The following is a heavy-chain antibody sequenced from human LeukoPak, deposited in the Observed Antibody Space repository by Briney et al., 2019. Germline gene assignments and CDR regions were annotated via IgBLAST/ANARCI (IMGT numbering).Heavy chain of an antibody. CDR2: ISAYNGIT. J-gene: IGHJ6*03. CDR3: ARDGNHQPVLLWFGELSNPYYMDV. Sequence: ASVKVSCKTSGFTFNTYGITWVRQAPGQGLECMGWISAYNGITNYAQKLRDRVTMTTDTATSTAYMELRSLRSDDTAVYYCARDGNHQPVLLWFGELSNPYYMDVWGKGTTVTVSS. CDR1: GFTFNTYG. D-gene: IGHD3-10*01. V-gene: IGHV1-18*01.